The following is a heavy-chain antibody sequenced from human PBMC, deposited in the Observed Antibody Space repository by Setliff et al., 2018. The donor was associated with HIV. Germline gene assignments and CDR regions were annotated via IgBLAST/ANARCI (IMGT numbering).Heavy chain of an antibody. CDR1: GSTLTELS. D-gene: IGHD1-26*01. V-gene: IGHV1-24*01. CDR3: AVVGYQNKHYMDV. J-gene: IGHJ6*03. CDR2: FDPTEGET. Sequence: ASVKVSCKVSGSTLTELSMNWVRQAPGKGLEWMGGFDPTEGETIYAQRFQGRVTMSEDTSTDTAYMEVSSLRSEDTAVYYCAVVGYQNKHYMDVWGKGTTVTVSS.